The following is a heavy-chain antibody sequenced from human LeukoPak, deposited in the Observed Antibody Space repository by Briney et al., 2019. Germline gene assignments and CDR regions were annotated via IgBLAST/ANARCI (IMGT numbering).Heavy chain of an antibody. Sequence: QAGGSLRLSCAASGFTFRSYGMHWVRQAPGKELEWVAVISYDGSEKYYADSVKGRFTISRDNSKNTLYLQMNSLRDEDTAVYYCANPQSRGYDYLDYWGQGTLVTVSS. D-gene: IGHD5-12*01. CDR1: GFTFRSYG. CDR3: ANPQSRGYDYLDY. CDR2: ISYDGSEK. J-gene: IGHJ4*02. V-gene: IGHV3-30*18.